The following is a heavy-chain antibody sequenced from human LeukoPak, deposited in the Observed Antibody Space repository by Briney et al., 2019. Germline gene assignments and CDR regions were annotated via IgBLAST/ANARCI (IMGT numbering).Heavy chain of an antibody. V-gene: IGHV1-2*02. CDR3: ARVKPAAN. D-gene: IGHD2-2*01. Sequence: GASVKVSCKASGYTFTAYSIHWVRQAPGRGLEWMGWIKPNSGGAKYAQKFQGRVTMTRDTSISTAYMELSRLRSDDTAVYYCARVKPAANWGQGTLVTVSS. CDR1: GYTFTAYS. J-gene: IGHJ4*02. CDR2: IKPNSGGA.